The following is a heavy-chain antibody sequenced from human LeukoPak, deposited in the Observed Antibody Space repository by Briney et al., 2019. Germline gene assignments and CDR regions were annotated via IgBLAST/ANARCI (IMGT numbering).Heavy chain of an antibody. Sequence: GGSLRLSCAASGFTFSSYAMSWVRQAPGKGLEWVSAISGSGGSTYYADSVKGRFTISRDNSKNTLYLQMNSLRAEDTAVYYCAKDHRGYCSSTSCPYYFDYWGQGTLVTVSS. CDR2: ISGSGGST. CDR3: AKDHRGYCSSTSCPYYFDY. J-gene: IGHJ4*02. V-gene: IGHV3-23*01. D-gene: IGHD2-2*01. CDR1: GFTFSSYA.